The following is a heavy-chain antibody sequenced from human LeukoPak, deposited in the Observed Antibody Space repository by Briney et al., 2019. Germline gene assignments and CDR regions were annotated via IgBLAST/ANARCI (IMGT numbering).Heavy chain of an antibody. D-gene: IGHD6-19*01. CDR2: ISTYNGNA. Sequence: ASVKVSCKASGYTFNRYGLSWVRQARGQGLEWVGWISTYNGNAHYAQKLQGRVTMTIDTSTSTAYMELRSLRSDDTAVYYCARARDTSGWYLDAFGVWGQGTLVTVSS. V-gene: IGHV1-18*01. J-gene: IGHJ3*01. CDR3: ARARDTSGWYLDAFGV. CDR1: GYTFNRYG.